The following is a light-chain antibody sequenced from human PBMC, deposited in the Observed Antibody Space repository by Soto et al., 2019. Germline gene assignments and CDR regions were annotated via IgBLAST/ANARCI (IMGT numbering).Light chain of an antibody. J-gene: IGLJ1*01. CDR3: AAWDDSLSGGV. CDR1: SSNIGSNY. Sequence: QSVLTQPPSASGTPGQRVTISCSGSSSNIGSNYVYWYQQLPGTAPKLLIYRNNQRPSGVPDRFSGSKSGTSASLAISGLRSEDDADYYCAAWDDSLSGGVFGTGNKVTVL. V-gene: IGLV1-47*01. CDR2: RNN.